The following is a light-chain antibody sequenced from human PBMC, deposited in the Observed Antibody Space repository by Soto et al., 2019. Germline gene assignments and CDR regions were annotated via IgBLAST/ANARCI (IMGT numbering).Light chain of an antibody. CDR2: DAT. CDR1: QSVGVY. Sequence: VLTQSPATLSLSPGERATLFGKASQSVGVYMGWFQQKPGQAPRVLIYDATNRAGGVPARFSGSGSGTDFTLTISSLEAADSAVYYCQQRDIRPPLTFGGGTKLEIK. CDR3: QQRDIRPPLT. V-gene: IGKV3-11*01. J-gene: IGKJ4*01.